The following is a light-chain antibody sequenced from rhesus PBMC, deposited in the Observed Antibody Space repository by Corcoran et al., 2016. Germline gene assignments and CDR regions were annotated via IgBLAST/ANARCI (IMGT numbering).Light chain of an antibody. CDR2: KVF. V-gene: IGKV2-64*01. CDR3: QQGYGTSYS. CDR1: QSLLHSNGNTY. Sequence: DVVMTQSPLSLPITPGQPASISCRSSQSLLHSNGNTYLSWYQQKPGQPPELLIYKVFNRDSGVPDIFTCRVCGADYTCTSSSLQPVDVATYYCQQGYGTSYSFGQGTKVEIK. J-gene: IGKJ2*01.